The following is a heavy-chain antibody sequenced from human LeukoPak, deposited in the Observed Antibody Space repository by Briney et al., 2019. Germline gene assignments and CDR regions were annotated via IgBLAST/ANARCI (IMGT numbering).Heavy chain of an antibody. CDR2: INPNSGGT. J-gene: IGHJ4*02. CDR3: ARDLHIVVVPAASTTGEY. Sequence: ASVKVSCKASGYTFTGYYMHWVRQAPGQGLEWMGWINPNSGGTNYAQKFQGRVTMTRDTSISTAYMELSRLRSDDTAVYYCARDLHIVVVPAASTTGEYWGQGTLVTVSS. CDR1: GYTFTGYY. D-gene: IGHD2-2*01. V-gene: IGHV1-2*02.